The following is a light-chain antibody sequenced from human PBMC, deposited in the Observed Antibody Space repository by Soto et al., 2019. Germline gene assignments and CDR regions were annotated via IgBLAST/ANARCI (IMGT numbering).Light chain of an antibody. CDR1: QGIRSD. J-gene: IGKJ2*01. Sequence: AIQMTQSPSSLSASVGDRVTITCRASQGIRSDLGWYQQKPGIAPKLLIHGASTLQSGVPSRFSGSGSGTDFTLTISSLQPEDFATYYCLQDYNYPHTFGQGTKVDIK. V-gene: IGKV1-6*01. CDR2: GAS. CDR3: LQDYNYPHT.